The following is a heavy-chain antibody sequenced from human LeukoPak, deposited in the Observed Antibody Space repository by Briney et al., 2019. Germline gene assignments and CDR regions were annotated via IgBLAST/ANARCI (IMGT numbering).Heavy chain of an antibody. V-gene: IGHV1-2*02. CDR3: ARASITIFDNWFDP. J-gene: IGHJ5*02. D-gene: IGHD3-3*01. CDR2: INPNSGGT. Sequence: ASVKVSCKASGYTFTGYYMHWVRQAPGQGLEWMGWINPNSGGTNYAQKFQGRVTMTRDTSISTAYMELSRLRSDDTAVYYCARASITIFDNWFDPWGQGTLVTVSS. CDR1: GYTFTGYY.